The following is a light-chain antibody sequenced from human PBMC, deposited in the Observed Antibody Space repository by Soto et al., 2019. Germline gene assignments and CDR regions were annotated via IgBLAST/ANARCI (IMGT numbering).Light chain of an antibody. CDR1: SPNIGSNT. CDR2: SNN. V-gene: IGLV1-44*01. CDR3: AARDDSLNGPV. Sequence: QSVLTQPPSASGTPGQRVTISCSGSSPNIGSNTVNWYQQLPGTAPKVLIYSNNQRPSGVPDRFSGSKSGTSASLAISGLQYEDEADYYCAARDDSLNGPVFGGGTKLTVL. J-gene: IGLJ2*01.